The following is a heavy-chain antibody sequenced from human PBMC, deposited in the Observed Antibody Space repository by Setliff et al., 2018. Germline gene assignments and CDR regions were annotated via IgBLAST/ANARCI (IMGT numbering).Heavy chain of an antibody. V-gene: IGHV4-59*11. CDR3: ARNGPQIYSSGWFDC. CDR1: GVSSSSHY. CDR2: IHYTGST. J-gene: IGHJ4*02. D-gene: IGHD6-19*01. Sequence: ASETLSLTCTVSGVSSSSHYWSWIRQPPGEGLEWIGYIHYTGSTNYNPSLKSRVTLSVDTSKNQFSLKLTSVTAADTAVYYCARNGPQIYSSGWFDCWGQGTLVTVSS.